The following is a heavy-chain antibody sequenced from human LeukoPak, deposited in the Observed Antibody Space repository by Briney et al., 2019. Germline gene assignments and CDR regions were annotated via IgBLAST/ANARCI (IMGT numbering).Heavy chain of an antibody. CDR3: AREISGYDQNTYFDY. CDR1: GFTFSSYG. J-gene: IGHJ4*02. Sequence: PGGSLRLSCAASGFTFSSYGMHWVRQAPGKGLEWVAFIRYDGSNKYYAASVKGRFTISRDNSKNTLNLQMNSLRAEDTAVYYCAREISGYDQNTYFDYWGQGTLVTVSS. CDR2: IRYDGSNK. D-gene: IGHD5-12*01. V-gene: IGHV3-30*02.